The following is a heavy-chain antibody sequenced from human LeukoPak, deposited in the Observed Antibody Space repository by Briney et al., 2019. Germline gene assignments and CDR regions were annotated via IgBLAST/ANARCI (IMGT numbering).Heavy chain of an antibody. CDR2: ISAYNGNT. J-gene: IGHJ6*03. D-gene: IGHD2-15*01. CDR3: ARGGGGSCPSCYYMDV. Sequence: GASVKVSCKASDYTFTNYGISWVRQAPGQGLEWMGWISAYNGNTNYAQKFQGRVTVTTDSSTSTAYMELRSLRSDDTAVYYCARGGGGSCPSCYYMDVWGKGTTVIVSS. V-gene: IGHV1-18*01. CDR1: DYTFTNYG.